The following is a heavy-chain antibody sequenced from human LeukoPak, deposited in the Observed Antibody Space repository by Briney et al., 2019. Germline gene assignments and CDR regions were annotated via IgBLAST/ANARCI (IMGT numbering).Heavy chain of an antibody. CDR2: MSYDGSTK. J-gene: IGHJ4*02. Sequence: GGSLRLSCAASGFSFYNYAMHWVRQAPGKGLEWLAVMSYDGSTKYYADSVKGRFTISRDNPKSTLYVQMDNLRAEDTAVYYCAIGLEATMGYFDYWGQGTLVTVSS. V-gene: IGHV3-30*14. D-gene: IGHD5-12*01. CDR1: GFSFYNYA. CDR3: AIGLEATMGYFDY.